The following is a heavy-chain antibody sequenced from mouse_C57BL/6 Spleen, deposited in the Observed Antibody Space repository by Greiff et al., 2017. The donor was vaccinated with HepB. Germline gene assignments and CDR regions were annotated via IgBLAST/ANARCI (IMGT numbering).Heavy chain of an antibody. D-gene: IGHD1-1*01. J-gene: IGHJ1*03. CDR3: ARDRTTVWYFDV. V-gene: IGHV5-4*01. CDR2: ISDGGSYT. CDR1: GFTFSSYA. Sequence: EVHLVESGGGLVKPGGSLKLSCAASGFTFSSYAMSWVRQTPEKRLEWVATISDGGSYTYYPDNVKGRFTISRDDAKNNLYLQMSHLKSEDTAMYYCARDRTTVWYFDVWGTGTTVTVSS.